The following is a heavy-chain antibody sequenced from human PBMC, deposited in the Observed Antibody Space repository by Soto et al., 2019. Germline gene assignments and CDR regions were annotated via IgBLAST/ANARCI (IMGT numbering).Heavy chain of an antibody. CDR1: GGSFSVYY. D-gene: IGHD3-10*01. V-gene: IGHV4-34*01. J-gene: IGHJ5*02. CDR3: ARGSRVPMVRGRRFDP. CDR2: INHSEST. Sequence: QVQLQQWGAGLLKPSETLSLTCAVYGGSFSVYYWSWIRQPPGKGLEWIGEINHSESTNYNPSLKSRVTISVDTSKNQFSLKLSSVTAADTAVYSCARGSRVPMVRGRRFDPWGQGTLVTVSS.